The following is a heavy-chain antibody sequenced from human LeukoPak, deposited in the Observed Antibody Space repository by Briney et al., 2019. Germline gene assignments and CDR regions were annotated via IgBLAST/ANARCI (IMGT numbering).Heavy chain of an antibody. CDR1: GYTLTELS. D-gene: IGHD2-15*01. CDR3: ATVVAGRCSPTSPCDYYYHMDV. Sequence: ASVKVSCKVSGYTLTELSMHWVRQAPGKGLEWMGGFDPEDGETIYAQKFQGRVTMTEDTSTDTAYMELSSLRSEDTAVYYCATVVAGRCSPTSPCDYYYHMDVWGKGTTVTVSS. J-gene: IGHJ6*03. V-gene: IGHV1-24*01. CDR2: FDPEDGET.